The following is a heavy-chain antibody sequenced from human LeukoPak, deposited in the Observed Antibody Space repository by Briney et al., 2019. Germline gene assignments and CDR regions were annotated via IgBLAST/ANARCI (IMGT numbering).Heavy chain of an antibody. V-gene: IGHV4-34*12. D-gene: IGHD3-16*01. CDR3: ARGLT. CDR2: IFYSGTT. CDR1: GGSFSGYY. J-gene: IGHJ5*02. Sequence: SETLSLTCAVYGGSFSGYYWSWIRQPPGKGLEWIGSIFYSGTTYYNPSLNSRVTISVDTSKNQFSLKLTSVTAADTAVYYCARGLTWGQGTLVTVSS.